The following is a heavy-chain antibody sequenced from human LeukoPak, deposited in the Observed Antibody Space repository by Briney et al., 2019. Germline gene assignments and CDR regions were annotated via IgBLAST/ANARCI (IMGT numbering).Heavy chain of an antibody. D-gene: IGHD5-12*01. CDR1: GYTFTGHY. J-gene: IGHJ4*02. V-gene: IGHV1-2*02. CDR2: INPNTGGT. CDR3: ARDLATIDGIAWYYFEN. Sequence: RRASVKVSCKASGYTFTGHYIHWVRQAPGQGFEWMGWINPNTGGTDYAQKFQDRIAIGTYTSISTAYMELSRLRSDDTALYYCARDLATIDGIAWYYFENWGQGTLVTVS.